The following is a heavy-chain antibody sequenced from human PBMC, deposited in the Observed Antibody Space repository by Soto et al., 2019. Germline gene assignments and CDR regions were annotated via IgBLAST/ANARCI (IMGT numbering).Heavy chain of an antibody. D-gene: IGHD3-10*01. J-gene: IGHJ4*02. CDR1: GGTFSSYA. CDR2: IIPIFGTA. CDR3: AREGGSERYLHDY. V-gene: IGHV1-69*01. Sequence: QVQLVQSGAEVKKPGSSVKVSCKASGGTFSSYAISWVRQAPGQGLEWMGGIIPIFGTANYAQKFQCRVTITADEAPSTAYMELSSLRSEDTDVYYCAREGGSERYLHDYWGQGTLVNVSS.